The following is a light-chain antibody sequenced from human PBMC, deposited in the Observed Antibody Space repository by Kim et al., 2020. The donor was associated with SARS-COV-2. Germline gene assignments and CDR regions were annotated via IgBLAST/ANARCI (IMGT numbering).Light chain of an antibody. CDR1: QCISCN. Sequence: SVTPGCKATLARLASQCISCNFSWFQKPPGHAHRLINYGASTMATGIQARFSGSGSGTEFPLTSSRLQSDDVAYYYFQQYNNWPTFGQGTKVDIK. J-gene: IGKJ1*01. CDR3: QQYNNWPT. V-gene: IGKV3-15*01. CDR2: GAS.